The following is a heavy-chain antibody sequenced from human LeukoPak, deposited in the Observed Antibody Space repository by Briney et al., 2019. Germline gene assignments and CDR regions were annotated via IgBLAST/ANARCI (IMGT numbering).Heavy chain of an antibody. Sequence: SGGSLRLSCAASGFTFSDYYMSWIRQAPGNGLEWVSYISSSGSTIYYADSVKGRFTISRDNAKNSLYLQMNSLRAEDTAVYYCAREIISAGLVVITYYFDYWGQGTLVTVSS. CDR2: ISSSGSTI. CDR3: AREIISAGLVVITYYFDY. CDR1: GFTFSDYY. J-gene: IGHJ4*02. D-gene: IGHD3-22*01. V-gene: IGHV3-11*04.